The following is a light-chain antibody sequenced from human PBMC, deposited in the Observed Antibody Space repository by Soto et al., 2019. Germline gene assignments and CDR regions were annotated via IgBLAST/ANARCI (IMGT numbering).Light chain of an antibody. CDR2: AAS. J-gene: IGKJ2*01. CDR3: QQSYTTPYT. CDR1: QSISNF. Sequence: DIQKTQSPSSLSASVGDRVTITCRASQSISNFLNWYQQKPGKAPELLIYAASSLHSGVPSRFSRSGSGTNFTLTISSLQPEDFATYSCQQSYTTPYTFGQGTKLEIK. V-gene: IGKV1-39*01.